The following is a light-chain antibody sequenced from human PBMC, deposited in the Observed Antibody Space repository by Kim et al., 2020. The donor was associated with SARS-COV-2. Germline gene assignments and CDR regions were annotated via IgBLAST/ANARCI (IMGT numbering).Light chain of an antibody. CDR3: QHYNNWPPWT. V-gene: IGKV3-15*01. CDR1: QSISSN. CDR2: GAS. J-gene: IGKJ1*01. Sequence: EVVMTQSPATLSVSPGERATLSCRASQSISSNLAWYQHKPGQDPRLLIYGASTRATGIPARFSGSGSGTEFTLTISSLQSEDFAVYYCQHYNNWPPWTFGQGTKVDIK.